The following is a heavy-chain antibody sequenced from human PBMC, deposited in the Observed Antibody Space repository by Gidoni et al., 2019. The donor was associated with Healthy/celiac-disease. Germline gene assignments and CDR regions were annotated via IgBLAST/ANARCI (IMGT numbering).Heavy chain of an antibody. CDR2: IYTSRST. J-gene: IGHJ3*02. Sequence: QVQLQESGPGLVKPSQTLSLTCTVSGGSISSGSYYWSWIRQPAGKGLEWIGRIYTSRSTNYNPSLKSRVTISVDTSKNQCSLKLSSVTAADTAVYYCAREGGSSYRDAFDIWGQGTMVTVSS. D-gene: IGHD1-26*01. CDR1: GGSISSGSYY. CDR3: AREGGSSYRDAFDI. V-gene: IGHV4-61*02.